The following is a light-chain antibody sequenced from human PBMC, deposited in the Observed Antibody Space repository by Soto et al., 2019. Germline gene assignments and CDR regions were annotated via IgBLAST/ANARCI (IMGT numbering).Light chain of an antibody. V-gene: IGKV3-11*01. CDR3: QQRSNWPPLT. J-gene: IGKJ5*01. Sequence: EIVLTQSPATLPLSPGERATLSCRASQSVSSSSLAWYQQKPGQAPRLLMYDESNRATGIPDRFSASGSGTDFTLTISSLEPEDFAVYYCQQRSNWPPLTFGQGTRLETK. CDR1: QSVSSSS. CDR2: DES.